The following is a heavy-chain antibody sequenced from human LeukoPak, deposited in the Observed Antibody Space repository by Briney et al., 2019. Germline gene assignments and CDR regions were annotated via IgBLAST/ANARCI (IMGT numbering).Heavy chain of an antibody. CDR1: GDTFSTYT. CDR2: VIPILGTP. J-gene: IGHJ4*02. Sequence: ASVKGSCKASGDTFSTYTVTWVRQAPGQGLEWMGGVIPILGTPNYAQKFQGRVTITADKSTTTFSIDLRSLRSDDTAVYYCARVERGGVLVVWGPGTLVIVSS. V-gene: IGHV1-69*08. CDR3: ARVERGGVLVV. D-gene: IGHD3-16*01.